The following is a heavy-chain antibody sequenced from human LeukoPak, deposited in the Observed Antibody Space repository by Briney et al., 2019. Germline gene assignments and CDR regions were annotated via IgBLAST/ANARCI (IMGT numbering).Heavy chain of an antibody. V-gene: IGHV4-61*03. CDR3: ARSLPGRIGAADF. CDR1: GYSISSGYY. J-gene: IGHJ4*02. D-gene: IGHD6-13*01. Sequence: SETLSLTCTVSGYSISSGYYWSWIRQPPGKGLEWIAYIHSSGSTNYNPSLKSRVTISVDTSKNHFSLKVTSMTAADTGVYYCARSLPGRIGAADFWGQGTLVTVSS. CDR2: IHSSGST.